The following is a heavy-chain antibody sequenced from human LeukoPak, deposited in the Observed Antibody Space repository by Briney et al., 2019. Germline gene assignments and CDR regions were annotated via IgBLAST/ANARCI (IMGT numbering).Heavy chain of an antibody. J-gene: IGHJ4*01. CDR3: SRVGIRGYSGYDRDY. Sequence: ASVNVPCKASGYTFTDYYMHWVRQAPGQGVEWMGRINPNSGDPHYPQNPQDRVPKTRDTSINPAHMELSRLSSGDPPVFYCSRVGIRGYSGYDRDYWG. CDR2: INPNSGDP. D-gene: IGHD5-12*01. CDR1: GYTFTDYY. V-gene: IGHV1-2*06.